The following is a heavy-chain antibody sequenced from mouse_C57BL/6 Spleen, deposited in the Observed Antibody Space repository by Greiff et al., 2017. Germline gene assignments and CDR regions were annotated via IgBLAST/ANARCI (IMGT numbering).Heavy chain of an antibody. CDR3: ARRDDYGNLPMAMDY. D-gene: IGHD2-1*01. J-gene: IGHJ4*01. Sequence: QVQLQQPGAELVKPGASVKLSCKASGYTFTSYWMQWVKQRPGQGLEWIGEIDPSDSYTNYNQKFKGKATLTVDTSSSTAYMQLSSLTSEDSAVYYCARRDDYGNLPMAMDYWGQGTSVTVSS. CDR2: IDPSDSYT. CDR1: GYTFTSYW. V-gene: IGHV1-50*01.